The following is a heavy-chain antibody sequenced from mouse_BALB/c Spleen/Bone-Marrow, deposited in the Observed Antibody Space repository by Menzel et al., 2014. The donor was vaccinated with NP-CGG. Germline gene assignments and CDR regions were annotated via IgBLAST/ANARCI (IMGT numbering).Heavy chain of an antibody. V-gene: IGHV5-12*02. CDR3: ASQGTLDY. CDR2: ISNGGGST. J-gene: IGHJ4*01. Sequence: EVKLVESGGGLVQPGGSLKLSCATSGFTFRDYYMYWVRQTPEKRLEWVAYISNGGGSTYYPDTVKGRFTISRDNAKNTLYLQMSRLKSEDTAMYYCASQGTLDYWGQGTSVTVSS. CDR1: GFTFRDYY.